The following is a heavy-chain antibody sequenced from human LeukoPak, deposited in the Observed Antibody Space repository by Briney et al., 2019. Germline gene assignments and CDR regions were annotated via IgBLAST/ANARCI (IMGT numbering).Heavy chain of an antibody. J-gene: IGHJ5*02. V-gene: IGHV3-49*04. CDR2: IRSKAYGGTT. D-gene: IGHD3-22*01. Sequence: GSLILSCTSSGFTFGDYAMSWVRQAPGKGLEWVGFIRSKAYGGTTEYAASVKGRFTISRDDSKRIADLQMNRLNTEDTDVYYCTRDGVPYYYDSSGYFSWFDPWGQGTLVTVSS. CDR1: GFTFGDYA. CDR3: TRDGVPYYYDSSGYFSWFDP.